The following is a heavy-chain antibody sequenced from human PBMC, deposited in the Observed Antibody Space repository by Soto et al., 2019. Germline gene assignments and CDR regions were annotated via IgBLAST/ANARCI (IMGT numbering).Heavy chain of an antibody. CDR1: GFIFSNFC. V-gene: IGHV3-33*01. D-gene: IGHD6-19*01. CDR3: ARDRSSSGWSPFDY. J-gene: IGHJ4*02. Sequence: GGSLRLSCAASGFIFSNFCMHWVRPAPGKGLEWVAVIWYDGSNEYYADSVKGRFTISKDNSKNTLYLQMNSLRAEDTAVYYCARDRSSSGWSPFDYWGQGTLVTVSS. CDR2: IWYDGSNE.